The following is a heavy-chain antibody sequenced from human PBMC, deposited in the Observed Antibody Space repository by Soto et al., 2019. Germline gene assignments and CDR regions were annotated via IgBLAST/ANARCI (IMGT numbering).Heavy chain of an antibody. V-gene: IGHV3-23*01. CDR2: ISGSGGST. D-gene: IGHD1-1*01. Sequence: EVQLLESGGGLVQPGGSLRLSCAASGFTFSSYAMSWVRQAPGKGLEWVSAISGSGGSTYYADSVRGRFTISRDNSKNTLYLQMNSLRAEDTAVYYCAKNEQYYYYGMDVWGQGTTVTVSS. J-gene: IGHJ6*02. CDR3: AKNEQYYYYGMDV. CDR1: GFTFSSYA.